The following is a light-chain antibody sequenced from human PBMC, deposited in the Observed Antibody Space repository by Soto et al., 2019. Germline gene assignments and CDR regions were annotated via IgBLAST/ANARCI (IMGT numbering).Light chain of an antibody. V-gene: IGKV3-20*01. Sequence: EIVLTQSPGTLSLSPGDRAPLSCRASQSVGGNYFAWYQQNPGQAPRLLIYGASSRATGIPDRFSGSGSGTDFTLTISRLEPEDVAVYYCQQYASSPLTFGGGTEVEIK. CDR3: QQYASSPLT. J-gene: IGKJ4*01. CDR1: QSVGGNY. CDR2: GAS.